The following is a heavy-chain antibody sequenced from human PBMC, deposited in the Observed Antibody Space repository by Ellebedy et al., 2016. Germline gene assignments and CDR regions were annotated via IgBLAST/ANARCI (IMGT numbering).Heavy chain of an antibody. J-gene: IGHJ4*02. V-gene: IGHV3-33*03. D-gene: IGHD3-3*01. CDR1: GFTLSSYG. CDR2: IWYDGSKK. Sequence: GESLKISCAASGFTLSSYGMHWVRQAPGKGLEWVAVIWYDGSKKYYADSVKGRFTISRDNSKNTLYLQMNSLRAEDTAVYYCAKELIVWSGYNYFDDWGQGTTVTVSS. CDR3: AKELIVWSGYNYFDD.